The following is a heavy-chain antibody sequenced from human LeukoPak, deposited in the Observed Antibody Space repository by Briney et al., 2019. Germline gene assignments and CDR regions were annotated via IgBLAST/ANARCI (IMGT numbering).Heavy chain of an antibody. D-gene: IGHD3-16*01. J-gene: IGHJ6*02. CDR1: GFSVTNNY. CDR2: ISGSGVTT. V-gene: IGHV3-23*01. Sequence: GGSLRLSCAASGFSVTNNYMSWVRQAPGKGLEWVSVISGSGVTTDYADSVMGRSTISRDNSRNALYLQLDSLRAEDTAIYFCAKGLWGAYYYGMDVWGQGTTVTVSS. CDR3: AKGLWGAYYYGMDV.